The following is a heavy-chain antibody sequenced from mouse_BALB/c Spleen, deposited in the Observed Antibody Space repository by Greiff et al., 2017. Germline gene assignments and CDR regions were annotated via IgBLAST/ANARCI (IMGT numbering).Heavy chain of an antibody. CDR2: ISSGGGST. CDR1: GFAFSSYD. V-gene: IGHV5-12-1*01. J-gene: IGHJ1*01. CDR3: ARYGSSGNWYFDV. D-gene: IGHD1-1*01. Sequence: EVKLVESGGGLVKPGGSLKLSCAASGFAFSSYDMSWVRQTPEKRLEWVAYISSGGGSTYYPDTVKGRFTISRDNAKNTLYLQMSSLKSEDTAMYYCARYGSSGNWYFDVWGAGTTVTVSS.